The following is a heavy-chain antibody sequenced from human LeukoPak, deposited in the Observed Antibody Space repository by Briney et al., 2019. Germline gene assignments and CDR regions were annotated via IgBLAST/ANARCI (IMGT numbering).Heavy chain of an antibody. V-gene: IGHV3-13*01. D-gene: IGHD3-16*01. Sequence: TGGSLRLSCAASGFTFSSYDMHWVRHATGKGLEWVSAIGTAGDTYYPGSVKGRFTISRENAKNSLYLQMNSLRAGDTAVYYCARAGHDDGASFDYWGQGTLVTVSS. CDR3: ARAGHDDGASFDY. CDR2: IGTAGDT. CDR1: GFTFSSYD. J-gene: IGHJ4*02.